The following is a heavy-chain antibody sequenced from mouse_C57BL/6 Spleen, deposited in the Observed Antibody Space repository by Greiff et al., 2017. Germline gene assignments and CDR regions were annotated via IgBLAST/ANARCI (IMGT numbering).Heavy chain of an antibody. CDR1: GYTFTSYW. V-gene: IGHV1-61*01. CDR3: ARHYDRYFDV. Sequence: QVQLQQPGAELVRPGSSVKLSCKASGYTFTSYWMDWVKQRPGQGLEWIGNIYPSDSETHYNQKFKDKATLTVDKSSSTAYMQLSSLTSEDSAVYYCARHYDRYFDVWGTGTTVTVAS. D-gene: IGHD2-4*01. CDR2: IYPSDSET. J-gene: IGHJ1*03.